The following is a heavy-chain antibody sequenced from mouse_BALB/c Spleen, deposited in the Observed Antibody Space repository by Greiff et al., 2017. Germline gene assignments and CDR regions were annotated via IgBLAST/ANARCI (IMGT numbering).Heavy chain of an antibody. CDR3: AREGSLRLDY. Sequence: QVQLQQPGAELVKPGASVKLSCKASGYTFTSYWMHWVKQRPGQGLEWIGEIDPSDSYTNYNEKFKSKATLTVDKSSSTAYMQLSSLTSEDSAVYYCAREGSLRLDYWGQGTTLTVSS. CDR1: GYTFTSYW. J-gene: IGHJ2*01. CDR2: IDPSDSYT. D-gene: IGHD1-2*01. V-gene: IGHV1-69*02.